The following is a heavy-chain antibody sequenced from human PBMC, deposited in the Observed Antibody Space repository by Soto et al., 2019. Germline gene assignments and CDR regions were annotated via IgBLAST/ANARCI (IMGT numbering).Heavy chain of an antibody. CDR1: GGSISSYY. CDR2: IYYSGST. CDR3: ARVITMVRGDAFDI. V-gene: IGHV4-59*01. Sequence: QVQLQESGPGLVKPSETLSLTCTVSGGSISSYYWSWIRQPPGKGLEWIGYIYYSGSTNYNHSLNSRVTISVDTSKNQFSLQLSSVTAADTAVYYCARVITMVRGDAFDIWGQGTMVTVSS. J-gene: IGHJ3*02. D-gene: IGHD3-10*01.